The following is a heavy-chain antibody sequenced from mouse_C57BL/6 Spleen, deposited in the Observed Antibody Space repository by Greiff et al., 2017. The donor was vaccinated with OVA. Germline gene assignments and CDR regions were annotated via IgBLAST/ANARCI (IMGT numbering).Heavy chain of an antibody. J-gene: IGHJ4*01. CDR2: INPNNGGT. CDR3: ARRDSSGYYAMDY. D-gene: IGHD3-2*02. V-gene: IGHV1-26*01. CDR1: GYTFTDYY. Sequence: VQLQQSGPELVKPGASVKISCKASGYTFTDYYMNWVKQSHGKSLEWIGDINPNNGGTSYNQKFKGKATLTVDKSSSTAYMELRSLTSEDSAVYYCARRDSSGYYAMDYWGQGTSVTVSS.